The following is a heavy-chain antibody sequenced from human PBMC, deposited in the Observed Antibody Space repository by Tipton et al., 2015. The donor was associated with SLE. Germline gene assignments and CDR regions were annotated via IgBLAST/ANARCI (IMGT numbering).Heavy chain of an antibody. Sequence: TLSLTCSVSGVSVASTDFSWVWIRQPPGEGLESIGSIYYSGSTSYNPSLRSRVTMSVDTAKNQVSLKLTSVTAADTAVYYCARGMLTWRGAIVGVDVWGQGTTVNVSS. CDR1: GVSVASTDFS. J-gene: IGHJ6*02. V-gene: IGHV4-39*07. CDR3: ARGMLTWRGAIVGVDV. D-gene: IGHD2-8*01. CDR2: IYYSGST.